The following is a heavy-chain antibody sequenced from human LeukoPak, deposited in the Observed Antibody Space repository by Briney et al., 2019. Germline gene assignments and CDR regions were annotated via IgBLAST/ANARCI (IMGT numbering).Heavy chain of an antibody. D-gene: IGHD1-26*01. V-gene: IGHV1-46*01. Sequence: ASVKVSCKASGYTFTSYYMHWVRQAPGQGLEWMGIINPSGGSTSYAQKFQGRVTMTRDMSTSTVYMELSSLRSEDTAVYYCARMSLLGAFDIWGQGTMVTVSS. J-gene: IGHJ3*02. CDR3: ARMSLLGAFDI. CDR1: GYTFTSYY. CDR2: INPSGGST.